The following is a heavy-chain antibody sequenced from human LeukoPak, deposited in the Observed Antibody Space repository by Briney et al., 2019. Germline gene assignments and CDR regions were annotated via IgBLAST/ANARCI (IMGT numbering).Heavy chain of an antibody. CDR3: VRAITDYGDYVDPYYYYMDV. CDR2: ISSSGSTI. J-gene: IGHJ6*03. Sequence: GGSLRLSCAASGFTFSSYEMNWVRQAPGKGLEWVSYISSSGSTIYYADSVKGRFTISRDNAKNSLYLQMNSLRAEDTAVYYCVRAITDYGDYVDPYYYYMDVWGKGTTVTVSS. V-gene: IGHV3-48*03. D-gene: IGHD4-17*01. CDR1: GFTFSSYE.